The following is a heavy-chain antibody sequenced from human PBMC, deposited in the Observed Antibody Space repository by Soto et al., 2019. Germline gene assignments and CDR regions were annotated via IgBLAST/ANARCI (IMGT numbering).Heavy chain of an antibody. V-gene: IGHV3-23*01. CDR2: ISGSGGST. Sequence: EVKLLESGGGLVQPGGSLRLSCAASGFTFSSYAMSWVRQAPGKGLEWVSAISGSGGSTYYADSVKGRFTISRDNSKNTLYLQMNSLRAEDTAVYYCDGYCSGGSCHKIDYWGQGTLVTVSS. CDR3: DGYCSGGSCHKIDY. D-gene: IGHD2-15*01. CDR1: GFTFSSYA. J-gene: IGHJ4*02.